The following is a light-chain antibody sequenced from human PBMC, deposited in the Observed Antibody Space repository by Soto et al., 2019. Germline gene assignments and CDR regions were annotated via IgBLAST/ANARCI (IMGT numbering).Light chain of an antibody. Sequence: QSVLTQPASVSGSPGQSITISCTGTSSDVGGYNYVSWYQQHPGKAPKLMIYDVSNRPSGVSNHLSGSKSGNTASLTISGLQAEDEADYYCSSYTSSSTLYGFGTGTKVTVL. CDR3: SSYTSSSTLYG. CDR1: SSDVGGYNY. V-gene: IGLV2-14*01. J-gene: IGLJ1*01. CDR2: DVS.